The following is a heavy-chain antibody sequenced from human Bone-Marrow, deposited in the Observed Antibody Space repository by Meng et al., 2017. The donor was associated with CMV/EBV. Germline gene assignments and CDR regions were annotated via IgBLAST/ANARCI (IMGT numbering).Heavy chain of an antibody. CDR2: IRYDGSNK. CDR1: GFTFSSYG. J-gene: IGHJ4*02. V-gene: IGHV3-30*02. Sequence: GGSLRLSCAASGFTFSSYGMHWVRQAPGKGLEWVAFIRYDGSNKYYADSVKGQFTISRDNSKNTLSLQMNSLRVEDTAVYYCAKGIVVVPAARYFDYWGQGTLVTVSS. CDR3: AKGIVVVPAARYFDY. D-gene: IGHD2-2*01.